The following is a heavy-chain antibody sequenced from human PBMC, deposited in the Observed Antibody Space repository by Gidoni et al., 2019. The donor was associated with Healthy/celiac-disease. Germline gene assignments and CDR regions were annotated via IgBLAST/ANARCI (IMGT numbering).Heavy chain of an antibody. Sequence: QVQLVQSGAEVKKPGASVKVSCKVSGYTLTELSMHWVRQAPGKGLEWMVGFDPEDGETIYARKFQGRVTMTEETSTDTAYMELSSLRSEDTAVYYCATAGTPYCSSTSCYEYYFDYWGQGTLVTVSS. CDR1: GYTLTELS. J-gene: IGHJ4*02. D-gene: IGHD2-2*01. V-gene: IGHV1-24*01. CDR2: FDPEDGET. CDR3: ATAGTPYCSSTSCYEYYFDY.